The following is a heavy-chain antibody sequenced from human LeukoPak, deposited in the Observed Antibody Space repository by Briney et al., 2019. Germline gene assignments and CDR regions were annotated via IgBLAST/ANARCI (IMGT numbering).Heavy chain of an antibody. D-gene: IGHD5-24*01. Sequence: GASVKVSCKASGYTFINNDISWVRQAPGQGLEWMGWISTYTGNANYAQKLQGRVTMTTDTSTNTAYMELRSLRSDDTAVYYCARARGYNPYYFDYWGQGTLVTVSS. J-gene: IGHJ4*02. CDR3: ARARGYNPYYFDY. CDR1: GYTFINND. CDR2: ISTYTGNA. V-gene: IGHV1-18*01.